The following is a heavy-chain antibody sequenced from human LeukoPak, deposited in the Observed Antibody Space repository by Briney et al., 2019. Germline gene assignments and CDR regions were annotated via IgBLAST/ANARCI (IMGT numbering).Heavy chain of an antibody. CDR2: ISGSGGST. V-gene: IGHV3-23*01. CDR1: RFTFSSYA. D-gene: IGHD5-12*01. Sequence: GGSLRLSCAASRFTFSSYAMSWVRQAPGKGLEWVSAISGSGGSTYYADSVKGRFTISRDNSKNTLYLQMNSLRAEDTAVYYCAKANIVATNYYYYMDVWGKGTTVTVSS. CDR3: AKANIVATNYYYYMDV. J-gene: IGHJ6*03.